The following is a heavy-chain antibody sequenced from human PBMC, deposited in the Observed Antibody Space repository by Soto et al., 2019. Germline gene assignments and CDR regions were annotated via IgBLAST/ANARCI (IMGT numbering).Heavy chain of an antibody. CDR3: ARDLAAAGPFDC. V-gene: IGHV1-18*01. D-gene: IGHD6-13*01. CDR2: ISAYNGNT. J-gene: IGHJ4*02. CDR1: GYTFTNYA. Sequence: QVQLVQSGAEVKKPGASVKVSCKASGYTFTNYAFSWLRQAPGQGLEWMGWISAYNGNTNYPQKLQGRVTMTTDTSTRPAYMELRSLRSDDTAVYYCARDLAAAGPFDCWGQGTLVTVSS.